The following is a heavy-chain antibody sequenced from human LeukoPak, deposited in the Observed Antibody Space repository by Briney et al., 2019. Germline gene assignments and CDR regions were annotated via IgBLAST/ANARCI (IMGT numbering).Heavy chain of an antibody. Sequence: ASVKLSCKASGYSFTSNYIHWVRQAPGQGLEWMGMIYPRDGSTSYAQKFQGRVTVARDTSTSTVHMELSGLRSEDTAVYYCARDQEAFDYWGQGTLVTVSS. CDR3: ARDQEAFDY. J-gene: IGHJ4*02. V-gene: IGHV1-46*01. CDR1: GYSFTSNY. CDR2: IYPRDGST.